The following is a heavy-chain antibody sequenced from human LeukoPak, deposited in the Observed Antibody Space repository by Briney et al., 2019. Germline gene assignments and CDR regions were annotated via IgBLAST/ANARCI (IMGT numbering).Heavy chain of an antibody. CDR3: ARDQEWELPHWFDY. CDR2: ISSSSSYI. CDR1: GFTFSSYS. V-gene: IGHV3-21*01. D-gene: IGHD1-26*01. Sequence: NTGGSLRLSCAASGFTFSSYSMNWVRQAPGKGLEWVSSISSSSSYIYYADSVKGRFTISRDNAKNSLYLQMNTLRAEDTAVYYCARDQEWELPHWFDYWGQGTLVTVSS. J-gene: IGHJ4*02.